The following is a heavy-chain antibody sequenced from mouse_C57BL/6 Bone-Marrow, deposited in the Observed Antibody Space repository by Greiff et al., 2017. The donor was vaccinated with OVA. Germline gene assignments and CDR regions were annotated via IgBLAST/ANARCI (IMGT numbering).Heavy chain of an antibody. CDR1: GFNIKDDY. D-gene: IGHD1-1*01. V-gene: IGHV14-4*01. CDR3: TTRYCGRLGYCDY. CDR2: IDPENGDT. J-gene: IGHJ2*01. Sequence: EVQLQQSGAELVRPGASVKLSCTASGFNIKDDYMHWVKQRPEQGLEWIGWIDPENGDTEYASKFQGKATITADTSSNTAYLQLSSLTSEDTAVYYCTTRYCGRLGYCDYWGQGTTLTVSS.